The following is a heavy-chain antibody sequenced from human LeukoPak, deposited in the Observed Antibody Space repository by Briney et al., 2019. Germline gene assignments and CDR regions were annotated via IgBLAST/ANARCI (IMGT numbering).Heavy chain of an antibody. D-gene: IGHD3-10*01. V-gene: IGHV3-21*01. J-gene: IGHJ4*02. CDR2: ISSSSSYI. CDR1: GFTFSSYS. Sequence: GGSLRLSCAASGFTFSSYSMNWVRQAPGKGLEWVSSISSSSSYIYYADSVKGRFTISRDNAKNSLYLQMNSLRAEDTAVYYCARGPMVRGIFDYWGQGTLVTVSS. CDR3: ARGPMVRGIFDY.